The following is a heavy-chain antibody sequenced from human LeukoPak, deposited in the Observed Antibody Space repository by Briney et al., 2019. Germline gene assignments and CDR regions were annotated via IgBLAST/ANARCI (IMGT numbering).Heavy chain of an antibody. CDR2: IIPILGIA. D-gene: IGHD3-22*01. V-gene: IGHV1-69*04. CDR3: ARPPVPRYDSSGYYEADY. Sequence: ASVKVSCKASGGTFSSYAISWVRQAPGQGLEWMGRIIPILGIANYAQKFQGRVTITADKSTSTAYMELSSLKASDTAMYYCARPPVPRYDSSGYYEADYWGQGTLVTVSS. J-gene: IGHJ4*02. CDR1: GGTFSSYA.